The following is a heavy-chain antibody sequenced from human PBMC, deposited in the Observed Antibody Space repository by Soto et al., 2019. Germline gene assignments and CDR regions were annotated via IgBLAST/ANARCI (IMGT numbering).Heavy chain of an antibody. Sequence: SETLSLTCAVYGGSFSGYYWSWIRQPPGKGLEWIGEINHSGSTNYNPSLKSRVTISVDTSKNQFSLKLSSVTAADTAVYYCARGAKYYYDSRGHRYFDYWGQGTLVTVS. CDR1: GGSFSGYY. D-gene: IGHD3-22*01. CDR3: ARGAKYYYDSRGHRYFDY. CDR2: INHSGST. V-gene: IGHV4-34*01. J-gene: IGHJ4*02.